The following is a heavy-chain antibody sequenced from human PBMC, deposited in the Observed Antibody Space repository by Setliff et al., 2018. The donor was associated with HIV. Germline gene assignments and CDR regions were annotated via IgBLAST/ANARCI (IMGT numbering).Heavy chain of an antibody. CDR3: ASHSQFLEWPTDYYYGMDV. V-gene: IGHV4-59*01. D-gene: IGHD3-3*01. CDR2: SHNTGST. J-gene: IGHJ6*02. CDR1: GDSFSTYY. Sequence: SETLSLTCNVSGDSFSTYYWSWIRQPPGKGLEWIAFSHNTGSTNYSPSLKSRVTVSLDISKRQFFLTLKSVTAADTAVYYCASHSQFLEWPTDYYYGMDVWGQGTTVTVSS.